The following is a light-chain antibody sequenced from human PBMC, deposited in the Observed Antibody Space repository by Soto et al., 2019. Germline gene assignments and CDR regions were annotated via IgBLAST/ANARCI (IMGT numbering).Light chain of an antibody. J-gene: IGLJ3*02. CDR2: SNN. V-gene: IGLV1-44*01. CDR1: SSNIGSNT. CDR3: AAWDDSLNGRV. Sequence: QSVLTQPPSASGTPGQRVTISCSGSSSNIGSNTVNWYQQLPGTAPKLLIYSNNQRPSGVPDRFSGSKSGTSASLAISVLQSEDEDDYYCAAWDDSLNGRVFGGGTKVTVL.